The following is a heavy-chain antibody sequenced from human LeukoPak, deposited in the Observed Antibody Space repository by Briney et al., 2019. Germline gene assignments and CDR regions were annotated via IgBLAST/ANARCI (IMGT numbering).Heavy chain of an antibody. J-gene: IGHJ4*02. CDR1: GFTFSSYA. Sequence: PGGSLRLSCAASGFTFSSYAMSWVRQAPGKGLEWVSAISGSGGSTYYADSVKGRFTISRDNSKNTLYLQMNSLRAEDTAVYYCAKDQNPPSRYDFWSGYLLFDYWGQGTLVTVSS. V-gene: IGHV3-23*01. CDR3: AKDQNPPSRYDFWSGYLLFDY. CDR2: ISGSGGST. D-gene: IGHD3-3*01.